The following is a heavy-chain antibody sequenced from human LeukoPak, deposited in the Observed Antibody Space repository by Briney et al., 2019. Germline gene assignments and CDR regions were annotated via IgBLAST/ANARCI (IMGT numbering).Heavy chain of an antibody. Sequence: KPGESLKISCKASGYSFTSCWIGWVRQMPGKGLEGMGIIFPGDSDTRYSPSFQGQVTISADKSVSTAYLQWTSLKASDSAMYYCAIHPEGCSGASSWGQGTLVTVSS. V-gene: IGHV5-51*01. CDR2: IFPGDSDT. D-gene: IGHD2-15*01. CDR1: GYSFTSCW. CDR3: AIHPEGCSGASS. J-gene: IGHJ5*02.